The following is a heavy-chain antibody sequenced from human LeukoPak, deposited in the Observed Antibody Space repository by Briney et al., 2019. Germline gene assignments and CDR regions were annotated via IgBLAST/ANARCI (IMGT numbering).Heavy chain of an antibody. CDR1: GFTVSSNY. D-gene: IGHD3-10*01. V-gene: IGHV3-53*01. CDR3: ASGSGSYRTPYYYMDV. Sequence: GGSLRLSCAASGFTVSSNYMSWVRQAPGKGLEWASVIYSGGSTYSVKGRFTISSDNSKNTLYLQMNSLRAEDTAVYYCASGSGSYRTPYYYMDVWGTGTTVTVSS. CDR2: IYSGGST. J-gene: IGHJ6*03.